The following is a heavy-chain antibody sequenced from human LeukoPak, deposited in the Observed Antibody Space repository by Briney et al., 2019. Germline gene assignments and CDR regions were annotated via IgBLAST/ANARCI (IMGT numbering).Heavy chain of an antibody. V-gene: IGHV1-2*02. J-gene: IGHJ4*02. CDR2: IKSNSGGI. D-gene: IGHD2/OR15-2a*01. CDR3: ARDSTSSWYGGVDY. Sequence: GASVKVSCKASGYTLTDHHIHRLRQAPGQGLEWMGWIKSNSGGIKYAQEFQGRVTMTRDTSISTAYMDLSRLRSDDTAIYYCARDSTSSWYGGVDYWGQGTLVIVSS. CDR1: GYTLTDHH.